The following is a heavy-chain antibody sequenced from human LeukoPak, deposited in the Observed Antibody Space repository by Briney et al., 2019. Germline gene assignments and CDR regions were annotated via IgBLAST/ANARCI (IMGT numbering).Heavy chain of an antibody. CDR3: ARRREGVTDAFDI. CDR1: GGSISSSSYY. D-gene: IGHD3-10*01. CDR2: IYYSGST. J-gene: IGHJ3*02. Sequence: SETLSLTCSVSGGSISSSSYYWGWIRQPPGKELEWIGNIYYSGSTYYNPSLKSRVTISIDTSKSQFSLKLTSMTAADTAVYYCARRREGVTDAFDIWGQGTMVTVS. V-gene: IGHV4-39*01.